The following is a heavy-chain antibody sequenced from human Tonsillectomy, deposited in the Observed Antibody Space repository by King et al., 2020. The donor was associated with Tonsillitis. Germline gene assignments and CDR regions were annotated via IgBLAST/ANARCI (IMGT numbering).Heavy chain of an antibody. CDR1: GGTVSNYA. CDR2: IIPLFGTV. V-gene: IGHV1-69*12. J-gene: IGHJ4*02. D-gene: IGHD3-10*01. Sequence: QLVQSGAEVKKPGSSVKVSCKASGGTVSNYAISWVRQAPGQGLEWMGGIIPLFGTVNYAQKFQGRVTITADESTSTAYMELSSLRSEDTAVYYCARESLAGYYYGSGSYYFDYWGQGTLVTVSS. CDR3: ARESLAGYYYGSGSYYFDY.